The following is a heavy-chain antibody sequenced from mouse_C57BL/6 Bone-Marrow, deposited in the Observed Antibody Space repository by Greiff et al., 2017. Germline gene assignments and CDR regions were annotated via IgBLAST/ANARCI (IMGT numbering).Heavy chain of an antibody. J-gene: IGHJ1*03. CDR3: TGTTVVSWYFDV. D-gene: IGHD1-1*01. V-gene: IGHV6-6*01. CDR2: IRNKANNHAT. Sequence: EVKLMESGGGLVQPGGSMKLSCAASGFTFSDAWMDWVRQSPEKGLEWVAEIRNKANNHATYYAESVKGRFTISRDDFKSSVYLQMNSLRSEDTGIYYCTGTTVVSWYFDVWGTGTTVTVSS. CDR1: GFTFSDAW.